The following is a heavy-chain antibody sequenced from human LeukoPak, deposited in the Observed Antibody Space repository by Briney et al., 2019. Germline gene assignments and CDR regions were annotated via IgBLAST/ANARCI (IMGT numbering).Heavy chain of an antibody. D-gene: IGHD3-16*01. CDR1: GLTFTGSG. V-gene: IGHV3-30*02. CDR3: AGNMMGTDY. J-gene: IGHJ4*02. CDR2: IQSDGSYK. Sequence: GGSLRLSCVASGLTFTGSGVHWLRQAPGKGLEWVAFIQSDGSYKDYVESVKGRFTSSRDDSKNTVYLQMNGLRPEDTAVYYCAGNMMGTDYWGQGTHVTVSS.